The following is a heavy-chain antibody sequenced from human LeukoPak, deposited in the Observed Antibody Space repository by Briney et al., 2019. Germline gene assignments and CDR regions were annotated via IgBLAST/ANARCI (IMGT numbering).Heavy chain of an antibody. J-gene: IGHJ4*02. D-gene: IGHD3-3*01. Sequence: ASVTVSCKVSGYTLTELSMHWVRQAPGKGLEWMGGFDPEDGETIYAQKFQGRVTMTEDTSTDTAYMELSSLRSEDTAVYYCATAGGFWSGPKLDYWGQGTLVTVSS. CDR1: GYTLTELS. CDR2: FDPEDGET. V-gene: IGHV1-24*01. CDR3: ATAGGFWSGPKLDY.